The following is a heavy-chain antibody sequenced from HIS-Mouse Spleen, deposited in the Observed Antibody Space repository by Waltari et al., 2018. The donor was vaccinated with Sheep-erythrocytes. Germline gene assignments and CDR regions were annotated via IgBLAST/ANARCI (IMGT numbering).Heavy chain of an antibody. D-gene: IGHD1-26*01. V-gene: IGHV3-30*04. CDR2: ISYDGSNK. CDR3: ARVSAGELKYYFDY. J-gene: IGHJ4*02. Sequence: QVQLVESGGGVVQPGRSLRLSCAASGFTFSRYAMHWVRQAPGKGLEWVAVISYDGSNKYYADSVKGRFTISRDNSKNTLYLQMNSLRAEDTAVYYCARVSAGELKYYFDYWGQGTLVTVSS. CDR1: GFTFSRYA.